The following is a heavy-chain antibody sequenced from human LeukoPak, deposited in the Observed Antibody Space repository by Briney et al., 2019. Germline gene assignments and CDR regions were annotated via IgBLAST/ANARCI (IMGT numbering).Heavy chain of an antibody. V-gene: IGHV3-23*01. Sequence: PGGSLRLSCAASGFTFSSYAMSWVRQAPGKGLEWVSAISGSGGSTYYADSVKGRFTISRDNSKNTLYLQMNSLRAEDTAVYYCAKDGVNSGKYNWFDPWGQGTLITVSS. D-gene: IGHD3-10*01. CDR1: GFTFSSYA. CDR3: AKDGVNSGKYNWFDP. J-gene: IGHJ5*02. CDR2: ISGSGGST.